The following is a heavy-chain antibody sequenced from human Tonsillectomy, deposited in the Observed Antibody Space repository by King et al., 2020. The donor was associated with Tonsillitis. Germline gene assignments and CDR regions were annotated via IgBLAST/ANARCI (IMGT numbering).Heavy chain of an antibody. CDR2: ISGSGGST. CDR1: GFTFSSYA. V-gene: IGHV3-23*04. J-gene: IGHJ3*02. CDR3: AKDADTFTIFGVVITHRSAFDI. D-gene: IGHD3-3*01. Sequence: VQLVESGGGLVQPGGSLRLSCAASGFTFSSYAMSWVRQAPGKGLEWVSAISGSGGSTYYADSVKGRFTISRDNSKNTLYLQMNSLRAEDTAVYYCAKDADTFTIFGVVITHRSAFDIWGQGTMVTVSS.